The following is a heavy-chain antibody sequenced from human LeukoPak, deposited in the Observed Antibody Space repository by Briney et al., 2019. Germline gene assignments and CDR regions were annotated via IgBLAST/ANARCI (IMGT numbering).Heavy chain of an antibody. V-gene: IGHV1-2*02. CDR3: ASAKLLKYYYDSSGYYLN. CDR1: GYTFTGYY. CDR2: INPNSGGT. J-gene: IGHJ4*02. Sequence: ASVKVSCKASGYTFTGYYMHWVRQAPGQGLEWMGWINPNSGGTNYAQKFQGRVTMTRDTSISTAYMELSRLRSDDTAVYYCASAKLLKYYYDSSGYYLNWGQGTLVTVSS. D-gene: IGHD3-22*01.